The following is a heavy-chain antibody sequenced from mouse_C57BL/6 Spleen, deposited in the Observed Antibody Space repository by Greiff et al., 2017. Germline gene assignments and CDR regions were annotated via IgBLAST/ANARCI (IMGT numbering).Heavy chain of an antibody. Sequence: VKVVESGPELVKPGASVKISCKASGYAFSSSWMNWVKQRPGKGLEWIGRIYPGDGDTNYNGKVKGKATLTADKSSSTAYMQLSSLTSEDSAVYFCARKGYAMDYWGQGTSVTVSS. V-gene: IGHV1-82*01. J-gene: IGHJ4*01. CDR2: IYPGDGDT. CDR3: ARKGYAMDY. CDR1: GYAFSSSW.